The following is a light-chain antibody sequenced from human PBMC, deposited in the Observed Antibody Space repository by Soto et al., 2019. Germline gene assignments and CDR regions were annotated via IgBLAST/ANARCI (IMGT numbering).Light chain of an antibody. CDR3: HQYNSYTPNT. Sequence: DIVMTQSPSALSVSLGDRATLTCRASHSIDTWLAWYQQRPGKAPSLLIYDASSWATGIPARFSGGGSGTEFTLTISNLQPDDFAAYYCHQYNSYTPNTIGQGTKVDIK. J-gene: IGKJ2*01. CDR1: HSIDTW. CDR2: DAS. V-gene: IGKV1-5*01.